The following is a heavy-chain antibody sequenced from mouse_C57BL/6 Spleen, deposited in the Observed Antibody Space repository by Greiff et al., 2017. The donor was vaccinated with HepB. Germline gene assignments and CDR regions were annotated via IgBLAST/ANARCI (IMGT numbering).Heavy chain of an antibody. CDR3: ARHGSLDY. V-gene: IGHV1-50*01. CDR2: IDPSDSYT. J-gene: IGHJ2*01. CDR1: GYTFTSYW. Sequence: VQLQQPGAELVKPGASVKLSCKASGYTFTSYWMQWVKQRPGQGLEWIGEIDPSDSYTNYNQKFKGKATLTVDTSSSTAYMQLSSLTSEDSAVYYCARHGSLDYWGQGTTLTVSS. D-gene: IGHD1-1*01.